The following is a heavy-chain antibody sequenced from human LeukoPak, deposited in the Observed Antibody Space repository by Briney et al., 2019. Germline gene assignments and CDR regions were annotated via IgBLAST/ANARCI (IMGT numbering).Heavy chain of an antibody. V-gene: IGHV6-1*01. J-gene: IGHJ4*02. CDR3: ARAPVDYYDSSGYGDYFDY. D-gene: IGHD3-22*01. CDR2: TYYRSKWYN. Sequence: SQTLSLTCAISGDSVSSNSAAWNWIRQSPSRGLEWLGRTYYRSKWYNDYAVSVKSRITTNPDTSKNQFSLQLNSVTPEDTAVYYCARAPVDYYDSSGYGDYFDYWGQGTLVTVSS. CDR1: GDSVSSNSAA.